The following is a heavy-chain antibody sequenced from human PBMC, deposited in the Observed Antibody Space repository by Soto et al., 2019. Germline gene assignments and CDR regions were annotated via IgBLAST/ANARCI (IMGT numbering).Heavy chain of an antibody. CDR2: MNPNSGNT. V-gene: IGHV1-8*01. Sequence: QVQLVQSGAEVKKPGASVKVSCKASGYTFTSYDINWVRQATGQGLEWMGWMNPNSGNTGYAQKFQGRVTMTRNTYISTAYMELSSLRSEDTAVYYCARARGYSGYDERYFDYWGQGTLVTVSS. CDR3: ARARGYSGYDERYFDY. J-gene: IGHJ4*02. CDR1: GYTFTSYD. D-gene: IGHD5-12*01.